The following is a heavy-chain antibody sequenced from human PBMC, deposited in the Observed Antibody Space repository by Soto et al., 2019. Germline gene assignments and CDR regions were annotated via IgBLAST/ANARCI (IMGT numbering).Heavy chain of an antibody. D-gene: IGHD1-26*01. CDR2: ISTYNGNT. J-gene: IGHJ4*02. CDR3: ASGIGQTLVY. V-gene: IGHV1-18*01. CDR1: GYTFTSYD. Sequence: QVQLVQSGAEVREPGASVKVSCKASGYTFTSYDISWVRQATGQGLEWMGWISTYNGNTNYAQKLQGRVTMTTDTSTSPAYMQLRSLRSDDTAVYYGASGIGQTLVYWGQGTLVTVSS.